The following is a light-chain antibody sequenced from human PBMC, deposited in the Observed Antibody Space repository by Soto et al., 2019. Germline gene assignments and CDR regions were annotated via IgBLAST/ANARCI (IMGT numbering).Light chain of an antibody. CDR1: QGIGND. V-gene: IGKV1-17*01. CDR3: LQHNSYPRA. Sequence: DIPMTQSPSSLSASVGDRVTITCRASQGIGNDLGWYQQKPGKAPKRLIYAASSLQSGVPSRFSASGSGTQFTLTISSLQPEDFATYYCLQHNSYPRAFGQGTKVEIK. J-gene: IGKJ1*01. CDR2: AAS.